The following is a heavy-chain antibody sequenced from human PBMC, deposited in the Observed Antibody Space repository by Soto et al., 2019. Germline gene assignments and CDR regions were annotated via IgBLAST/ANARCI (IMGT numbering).Heavy chain of an antibody. CDR2: IYYSGST. Sequence: QLQLQESGPGLVKPSETLSLTCTVSGGSISSSSYYWGWIRQPPGKGLEWIGSIYYSGSTYYNPSLKRRVPISVDTSKNQFSLKLSSVTAADTAVYYCARLPRGSGWNWYFDLWGRGTLVTVSS. D-gene: IGHD6-19*01. J-gene: IGHJ2*01. CDR1: GGSISSSSYY. V-gene: IGHV4-39*01. CDR3: ARLPRGSGWNWYFDL.